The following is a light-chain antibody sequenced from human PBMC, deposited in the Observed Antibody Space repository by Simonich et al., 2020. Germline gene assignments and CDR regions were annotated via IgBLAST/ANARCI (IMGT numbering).Light chain of an antibody. V-gene: IGLV3-21*03. CDR3: QVWDSSSDHVV. CDR2: DDS. Sequence: SYVLTQPPSVSVAPGNTARITCGGNNIGSKSVNWYQQKQGQAPVLVVYDDSDRHAGIPERFSGSNSGNTATLTISRVEAGDEADYYCQVWDSSSDHVVFGGGTKLTVL. CDR1: NIGSKS. J-gene: IGLJ2*01.